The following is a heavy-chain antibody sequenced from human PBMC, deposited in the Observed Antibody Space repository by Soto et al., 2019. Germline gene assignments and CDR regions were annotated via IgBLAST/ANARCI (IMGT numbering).Heavy chain of an antibody. Sequence: QVQLQESGPGLVKPSQTLSLTCTVSGGSISSGGYYWSWIRQHPGKGLEWIGYIYYSGSTYYNPSLKSRVTIQEETSKNRSPLKLGSVTAAARAVYSCGRVFGFGGMDVWGQGTTVTVSS. J-gene: IGHJ6*02. D-gene: IGHD3-10*01. CDR2: IYYSGST. V-gene: IGHV4-31*03. CDR1: GGSISSGGYY. CDR3: GRVFGFGGMDV.